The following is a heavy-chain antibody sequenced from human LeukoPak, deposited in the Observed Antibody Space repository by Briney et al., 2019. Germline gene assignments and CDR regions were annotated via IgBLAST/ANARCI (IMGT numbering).Heavy chain of an antibody. CDR2: IRSTGGNK. CDR1: GFTFGAYD. J-gene: IGHJ4*02. Sequence: GGSLRLSCEGSGFTFGAYDIHWVRQAPGKGLEWVAFIRSTGGNKYYADSVKGRFTLSRDNSKNTAYLQLNSLRIEDTAPYHCAKALDQWDQAAGWDFWGQGSLVIVSS. V-gene: IGHV3-30*02. CDR3: AKALDQWDQAAGWDF. D-gene: IGHD1/OR15-1a*01.